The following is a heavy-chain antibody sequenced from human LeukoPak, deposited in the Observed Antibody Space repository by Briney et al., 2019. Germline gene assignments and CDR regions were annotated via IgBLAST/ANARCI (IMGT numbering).Heavy chain of an antibody. V-gene: IGHV1-69*13. CDR3: VRDLNSDYYGSGTFAY. CDR1: RGTFNNYA. Sequence: ASVKVSCKASRGTFNNYAISWVRQAPGQGLEWMGGIIFFFGTSNNTQTFQDRVTITADESTSTVYMEVTSLRSEDTAVYYCVRDLNSDYYGSGTFAYWGQGTLVTVSS. J-gene: IGHJ4*02. CDR2: IIFFFGTS. D-gene: IGHD3-10*01.